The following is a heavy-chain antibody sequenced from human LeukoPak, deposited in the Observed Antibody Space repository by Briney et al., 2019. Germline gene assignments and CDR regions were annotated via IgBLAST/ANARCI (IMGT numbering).Heavy chain of an antibody. V-gene: IGHV3-21*01. Sequence: PGGSLRLSCAASGFTFSSYAMNWVRQAPGKGLEWVSCISTRSTYIYYADSVKGRFTISRDNAKNSLYLQMNSLRADDTAVYYCAREEEWYASGTYYKGFDSWGQGTLVTVSS. CDR1: GFTFSSYA. CDR3: AREEEWYASGTYYKGFDS. CDR2: ISTRSTYI. D-gene: IGHD3-10*01. J-gene: IGHJ4*02.